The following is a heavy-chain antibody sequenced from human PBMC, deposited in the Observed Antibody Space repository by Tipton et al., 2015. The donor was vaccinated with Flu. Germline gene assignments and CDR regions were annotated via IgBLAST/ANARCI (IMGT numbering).Heavy chain of an antibody. D-gene: IGHD6-13*01. Sequence: QLVQSGAEVKKPGESLKISCKGSGYSFTSYWIGWVRQMPGKGLEWVGIIYPGDSDTRYSPSFQGQVTISADKAIGTAYLQWSRLKASDTAMYYCARHRRVLLGAAAGAPDYWGQGTLVTVSS. CDR3: ARHRRVLLGAAAGAPDY. J-gene: IGHJ4*02. V-gene: IGHV5-51*01. CDR2: IYPGDSDT. CDR1: GYSFTSYW.